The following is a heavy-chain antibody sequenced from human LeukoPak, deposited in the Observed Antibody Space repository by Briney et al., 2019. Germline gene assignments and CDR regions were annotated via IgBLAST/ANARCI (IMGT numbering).Heavy chain of an antibody. CDR1: GFTFSSYW. CDR3: ARDFPVNSYGCDY. Sequence: GGSLRLSCAASGFTFSSYWMHWVRQAPGEGLVWVSRINTDGSSTSYADSVKGRFTISRDNAKNTLYLQMNSLRAEDTAVYYCARDFPVNSYGCDYWGQGTLVTVSS. D-gene: IGHD5-18*01. CDR2: INTDGSST. V-gene: IGHV3-74*01. J-gene: IGHJ4*02.